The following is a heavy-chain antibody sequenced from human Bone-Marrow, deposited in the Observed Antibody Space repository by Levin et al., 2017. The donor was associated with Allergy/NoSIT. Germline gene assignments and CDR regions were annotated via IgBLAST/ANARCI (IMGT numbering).Heavy chain of an antibody. D-gene: IGHD6-13*01. V-gene: IGHV3-53*01. J-gene: IGHJ4*02. CDR2: LYSGGET. Sequence: RTGGSLRLSCAASGFSISTKYMSWVRQAPGKGLEWVSVLYSGGETYYADFVKGRFTTSRDNSKNTLYLQMNSLRAEDTAMYYCVRGGIAAAGETADYWGQGTLVTVSS. CDR3: VRGGIAAAGETADY. CDR1: GFSISTKY.